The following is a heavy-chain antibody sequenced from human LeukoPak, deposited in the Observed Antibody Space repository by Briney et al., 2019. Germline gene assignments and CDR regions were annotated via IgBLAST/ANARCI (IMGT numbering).Heavy chain of an antibody. CDR2: IRAKPYGGTT. J-gene: IGHJ6*03. V-gene: IGHV3-49*04. Sequence: RPLRLSCKASGFSFSDYPVSWVRQAPGKSLEWVGFIRAKPYGGTTEYAASVKGRFTISRDDSKSLAYLQMNSLKSEDTAVYYCSGGWRRTQGYHYYYMDVWGKGTPVTVSS. D-gene: IGHD2-2*01. CDR3: SGGWRRTQGYHYYYMDV. CDR1: GFSFSDYP.